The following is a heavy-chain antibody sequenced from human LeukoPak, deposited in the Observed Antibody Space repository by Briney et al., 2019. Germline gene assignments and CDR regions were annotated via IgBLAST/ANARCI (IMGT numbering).Heavy chain of an antibody. V-gene: IGHV3-23*01. J-gene: IGHJ4*02. CDR3: AKITDIVVVPAPYDY. D-gene: IGHD2-2*01. Sequence: GGSLRLSCAASGFTFSRYAMSWVRQAPGKGLEWVSAISGSGGSTYYADSVKGRFTISRDNSKNTLYLQMNSLRAEDTAVYYCAKITDIVVVPAPYDYCGQRTLVTVSS. CDR1: GFTFSRYA. CDR2: ISGSGGST.